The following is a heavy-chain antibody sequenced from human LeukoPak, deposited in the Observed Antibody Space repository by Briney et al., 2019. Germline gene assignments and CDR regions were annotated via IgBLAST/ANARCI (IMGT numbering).Heavy chain of an antibody. CDR3: ARGRLTTLYYFDY. J-gene: IGHJ4*02. CDR2: IGNSGTPI. D-gene: IGHD4-11*01. CDR1: GFIFSDYY. V-gene: IGHV3-11*01. Sequence: PGGSLRLSCAASGFIFSDYYMSWIRQAPGKGPEGVSYIGNSGTPIYYADSVKGRFTISRDNVKNSLYLQMNGLRAEDTAVYYCARGRLTTLYYFDYWGQGTLVTVFS.